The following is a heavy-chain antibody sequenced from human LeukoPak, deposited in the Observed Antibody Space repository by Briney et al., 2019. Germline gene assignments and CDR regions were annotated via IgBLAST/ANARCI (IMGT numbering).Heavy chain of an antibody. V-gene: IGHV4-39*07. D-gene: IGHD3-10*01. J-gene: IGHJ4*02. Sequence: SETLSLTCTVSGGSVSSGSYYWSWVRQPPGTGLEWIGEIHHSGTTNYNPSLKSRVTISVDKSKNQFSLKLTSVTVADTAVYYCTRGGLTFGGDWGQGTLVTVSS. CDR1: GGSVSSGSYY. CDR3: TRGGLTFGGD. CDR2: IHHSGTT.